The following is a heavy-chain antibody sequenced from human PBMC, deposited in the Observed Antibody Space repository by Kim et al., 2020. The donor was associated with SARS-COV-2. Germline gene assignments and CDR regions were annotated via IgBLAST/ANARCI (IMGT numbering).Heavy chain of an antibody. Sequence: ASVKVSCKASGYTFINYGISWVRQAPGQGLEWMGWISIDNGNTNYAQKFQGRVTMTTDTSTSTTYMELRSLRSDDTAVYYCARGAYYFDSSGYFNFDHWGQGTLVTVSS. J-gene: IGHJ4*02. D-gene: IGHD3-22*01. V-gene: IGHV1-18*01. CDR3: ARGAYYFDSSGYFNFDH. CDR1: GYTFINYG. CDR2: ISIDNGNT.